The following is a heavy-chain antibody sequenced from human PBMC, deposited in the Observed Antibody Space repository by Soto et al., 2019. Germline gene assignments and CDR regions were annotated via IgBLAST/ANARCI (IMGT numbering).Heavy chain of an antibody. CDR3: ARDKSGSYYVPHDY. CDR2: ISGNNGNT. Sequence: ASVKVSCKASGYTFTTYGISWVRQAPGQGLGGMAWISGNNGNTNYAQKLQGRVTLTTDTSTSTAYMELRSLRSDDTAVYYCARDKSGSYYVPHDYWGQGTLVTVSS. V-gene: IGHV1-18*04. J-gene: IGHJ4*02. D-gene: IGHD1-26*01. CDR1: GYTFTTYG.